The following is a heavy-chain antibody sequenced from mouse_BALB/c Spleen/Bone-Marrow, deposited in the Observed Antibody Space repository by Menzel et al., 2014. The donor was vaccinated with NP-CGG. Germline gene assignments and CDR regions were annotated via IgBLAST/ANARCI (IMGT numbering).Heavy chain of an antibody. CDR3: ARTFQPRRAMDY. V-gene: IGHV1-74*01. J-gene: IGHJ4*01. CDR2: IDPSNSET. Sequence: VQGVESGPELVRPGASVKMSCKASDYTFTSYWMHWVKQRPGQGLEWIGMIDPSNSETRLNQKFKDKATLNVDKSSNIAYMHLSSLTSGDSAVYYCARTFQPRRAMDYWGQGSSVTVSS. CDR1: DYTFTSYW. D-gene: IGHD6-1*01.